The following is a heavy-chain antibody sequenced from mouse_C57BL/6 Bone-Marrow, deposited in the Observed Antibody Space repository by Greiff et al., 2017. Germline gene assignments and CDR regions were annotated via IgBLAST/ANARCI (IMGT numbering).Heavy chain of an antibody. CDR3: ARKGIYYYGSRTSYYYAMDY. D-gene: IGHD1-1*01. J-gene: IGHJ4*01. CDR1: GFSLTSYG. Sequence: VKLVESGPGLVQPSQSLSITCTVSGFSLTSYGVHWVRQSPGKGLEWLGVIWSGGSTDYNAAFISRLSISKDNSKSQVFFKMNSLQADDTAIYYCARKGIYYYGSRTSYYYAMDYWGQGTSVTGSS. CDR2: IWSGGST. V-gene: IGHV2-2*01.